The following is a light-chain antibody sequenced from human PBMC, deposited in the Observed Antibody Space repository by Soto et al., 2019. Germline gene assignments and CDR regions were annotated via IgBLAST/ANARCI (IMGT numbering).Light chain of an antibody. CDR3: QQYVNLPYT. CDR2: DTV. CDR1: QDLTNY. Sequence: DIQMTQSPPSLAASVGDRVTITCQAIQDLTNYLNWYQQKPGQAPKLLIYDTVTLEEGVPSRFSGGGAGTDFTFPNNSLQPEDAAIYSCQQYVNLPYTFGQGTKLEIK. V-gene: IGKV1-33*01. J-gene: IGKJ2*01.